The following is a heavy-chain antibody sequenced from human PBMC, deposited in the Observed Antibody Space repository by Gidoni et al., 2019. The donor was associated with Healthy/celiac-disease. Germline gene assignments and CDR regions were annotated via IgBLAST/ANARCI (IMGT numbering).Heavy chain of an antibody. Sequence: EVQLVESGGGLVQPGGSLRVSCAASGFTFSSYWMSWVRQAPGKGLEWVSNIKQDGSEKYYVDSVKGRFTISRDNAKNSLYLQMNSLRAEDTAVYYCARDTVTRGSNWFDPWGQGTLVTVSS. V-gene: IGHV3-7*01. D-gene: IGHD4-4*01. CDR1: GFTFSSYW. CDR3: ARDTVTRGSNWFDP. CDR2: IKQDGSEK. J-gene: IGHJ5*02.